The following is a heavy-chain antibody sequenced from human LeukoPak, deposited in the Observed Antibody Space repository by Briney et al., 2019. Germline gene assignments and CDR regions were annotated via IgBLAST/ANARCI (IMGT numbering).Heavy chain of an antibody. D-gene: IGHD5-12*01. CDR3: ARDGYSGSDAL. CDR2: IYHSGST. Sequence: PSETLSLTCTVSGGSISTYYWSWIRQPPGKGLEWIGYIYHSGSTNYNPSLKSRVTISVDTSQNQLSLNLSSVTAADTAIYYCARDGYSGSDALWGQGTLVTVSS. V-gene: IGHV4-59*01. J-gene: IGHJ4*02. CDR1: GGSISTYY.